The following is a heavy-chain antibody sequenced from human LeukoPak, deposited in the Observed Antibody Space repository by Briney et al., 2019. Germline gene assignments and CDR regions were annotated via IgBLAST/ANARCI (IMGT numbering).Heavy chain of an antibody. J-gene: IGHJ4*02. V-gene: IGHV4-59*08. CDR2: IYYSGSTNYNPSLIYYSGST. CDR3: ARGYSSSWYYFDY. Sequence: ASETLSLTCTVSGGSISNYYWSWIRQPPGKGLEWIGYIYYSGSTNYNPSLIYYSGSTNYNPSLKSRVTISVDTSKNQFSLKLSSVTAADTAVYYCARGYSSSWYYFDYWGQGTLVTVSS. D-gene: IGHD6-13*01. CDR1: GGSISNYY.